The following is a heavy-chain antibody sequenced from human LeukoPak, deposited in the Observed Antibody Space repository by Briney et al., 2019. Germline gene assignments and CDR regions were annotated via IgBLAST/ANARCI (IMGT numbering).Heavy chain of an antibody. Sequence: PGGSLRLSCAPSGFTFSLYGMHWVRQAPGQGLEWVAFIRYDGSYTYYGDSVRGRFTISRDNSRNTLYLHMNNLRPEDMALYYCAKDPASGSGSRFYLDYWGQGTLVTVSS. CDR3: AKDPASGSGSRFYLDY. D-gene: IGHD3-10*01. V-gene: IGHV3-30*02. J-gene: IGHJ4*02. CDR2: IRYDGSYT. CDR1: GFTFSLYG.